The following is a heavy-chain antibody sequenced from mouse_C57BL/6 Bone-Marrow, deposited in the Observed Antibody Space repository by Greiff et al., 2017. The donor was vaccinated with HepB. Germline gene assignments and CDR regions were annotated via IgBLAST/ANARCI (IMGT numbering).Heavy chain of an antibody. CDR3: AGVYDYDGPWYFDV. D-gene: IGHD2-4*01. V-gene: IGHV12-3*01. J-gene: IGHJ1*03. CDR1: GFPITSGYY. Sequence: VKLMESGPGLVKPSQSLFLTCSITGFPITSGYYWIWIRQSPGKPLEWMGYITHSGETFYNPSLQSPISITRETSKNQFFLQLNSVTTEDTAMYYCAGVYDYDGPWYFDVWGTGTTVTVSS. CDR2: ITHSGET.